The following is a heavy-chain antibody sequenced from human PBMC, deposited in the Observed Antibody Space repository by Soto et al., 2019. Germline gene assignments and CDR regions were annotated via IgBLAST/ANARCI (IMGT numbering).Heavy chain of an antibody. Sequence: QLQLQESGPGLVKPSETLSLTCTVSGGSISSSSYYWGWIRQPPGKGLEWIGSIYYSGSTYYNPSLKSRVTISVDTSKNQFSLKLSSVTAADTAVYYCAGYSGSYYGGVDYWGQGTLVTVSS. V-gene: IGHV4-39*01. D-gene: IGHD1-26*01. CDR1: GGSISSSSYY. CDR3: AGYSGSYYGGVDY. CDR2: IYYSGST. J-gene: IGHJ4*02.